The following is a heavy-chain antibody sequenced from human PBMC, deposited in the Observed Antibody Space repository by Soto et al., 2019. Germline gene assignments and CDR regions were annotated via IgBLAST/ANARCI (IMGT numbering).Heavy chain of an antibody. Sequence: SETLSLTCTVSGVTIISGDYYWSWIRQHPGKGLEWIGYIYYSGDTYYNPSLKSRVTISADTSKNQFPLKLSSVTAADTAVYYCAREAGEGVRYFGVIVIPPSDYYYYVDVWGKGTPVTVSS. CDR1: GVTIISGDYY. CDR3: AREAGEGVRYFGVIVIPPSDYYYYVDV. J-gene: IGHJ6*03. CDR2: IYYSGDT. V-gene: IGHV4-31*03. D-gene: IGHD3-3*01.